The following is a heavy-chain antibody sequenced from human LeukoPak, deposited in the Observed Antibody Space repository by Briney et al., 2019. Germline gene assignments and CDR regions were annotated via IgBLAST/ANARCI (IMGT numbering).Heavy chain of an antibody. CDR3: ARGSSSSLPDTY. CDR2: IYYSGST. J-gene: IGHJ4*02. Sequence: SETLSLTCTVSGGSISSYYWSWIRQPPGKGLEWIGYIYYSGSTNYNPSLKSRVTISVDTSKNQFSLKLSSVTAADTAVYYCARGSSSSLPDTYWGQGTLVTVSS. V-gene: IGHV4-59*01. D-gene: IGHD6-6*01. CDR1: GGSISSYY.